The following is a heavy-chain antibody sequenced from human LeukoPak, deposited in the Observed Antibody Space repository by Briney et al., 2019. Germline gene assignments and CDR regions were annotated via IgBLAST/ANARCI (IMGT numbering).Heavy chain of an antibody. CDR2: ISWNSGSI. CDR1: GFTFDDYA. J-gene: IGHJ4*02. Sequence: GGSLRLSCAASGFTFDDYAMHWVRQAPGKGLEWVSGISWNSGSIGYADSVKGRFTISRDNAKNSLYLQTNSLRAEDTALYYCAKDVTGYSSSWSLFDYWGQGILVTVSS. D-gene: IGHD6-13*01. CDR3: AKDVTGYSSSWSLFDY. V-gene: IGHV3-9*01.